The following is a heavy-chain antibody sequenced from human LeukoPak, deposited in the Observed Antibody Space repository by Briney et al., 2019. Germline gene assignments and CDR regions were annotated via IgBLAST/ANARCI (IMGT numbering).Heavy chain of an antibody. CDR1: GYTFSSYG. CDR3: ARDRPFDY. V-gene: IGHV1-18*01. Sequence: GASVKVSCKASGYTFSSYGISWVRQAPGQGLEWMGWISTYNGNTKYAQNLQGRVTMTTDTSTSTAYMELRSLRSDDTAVYYCARDRPFDYWGQGTLVTVSS. J-gene: IGHJ4*02. CDR2: ISTYNGNT.